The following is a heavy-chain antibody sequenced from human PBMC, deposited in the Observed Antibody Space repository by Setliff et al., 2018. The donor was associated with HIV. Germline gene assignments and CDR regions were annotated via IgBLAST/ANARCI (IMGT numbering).Heavy chain of an antibody. CDR2: ISAYNGNT. D-gene: IGHD3-10*01. CDR1: GYTFTSYG. V-gene: IGHV1-18*01. CDR3: ARFRMVRGVIIHRPHHDAFDI. J-gene: IGHJ3*02. Sequence: ASVKVSCKASGYTFTSYGISWVRQAPGQGLEWMGWISAYNGNTNYAQKLQGRATMTTDTSTSTAYMELRSLRSDDTAVYYCARFRMVRGVIIHRPHHDAFDIWGQGTMVTV.